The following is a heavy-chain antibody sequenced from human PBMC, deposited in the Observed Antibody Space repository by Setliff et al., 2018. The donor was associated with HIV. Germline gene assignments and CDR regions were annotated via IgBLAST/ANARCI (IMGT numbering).Heavy chain of an antibody. CDR2: ITSTGSTI. Sequence: GGSLRLSCAASGFTFSDCSMNWVRQAPGKGLEWISYITSTGSTIFYADSVKGRFTISRDNSKNTLYLQMNSLRAEDTAVYYCAREGYYDSRYYFDYWGQGTLVTVSS. CDR1: GFTFSDCS. CDR3: AREGYYDSRYYFDY. V-gene: IGHV3-48*01. D-gene: IGHD3-22*01. J-gene: IGHJ4*02.